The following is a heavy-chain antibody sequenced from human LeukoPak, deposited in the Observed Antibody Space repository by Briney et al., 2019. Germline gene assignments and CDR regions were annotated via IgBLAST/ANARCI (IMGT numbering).Heavy chain of an antibody. CDR1: GFTFSSYA. J-gene: IGHJ6*02. CDR2: ISGSGGST. CDR3: AFYSGYRDYYYYYGMDV. D-gene: IGHD2-15*01. V-gene: IGHV3-23*01. Sequence: GGSLRLSCAASGFTFSSYAMSWVRQAPGKGLEWVSDISGSGGSTYYADSVKGRFTISRDNSKNTLYLQMNSLRAEDTAVYYCAFYSGYRDYYYYYGMDVWGQGTTVTVSS.